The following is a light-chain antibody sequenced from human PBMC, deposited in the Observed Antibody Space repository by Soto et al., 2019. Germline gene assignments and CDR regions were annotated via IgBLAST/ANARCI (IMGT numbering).Light chain of an antibody. Sequence: EIVMTQSPATLSVSPGERATLSCRASQSVSSNLAWYQQKPGQAPRLLIYGASTRASGIPDRFSGSGSGTDFTLTISRLEPEDFAMYYCLHNGSSLWTFGQGTKVDIK. CDR2: GAS. CDR1: QSVSSN. V-gene: IGKV3-20*01. CDR3: LHNGSSLWT. J-gene: IGKJ1*01.